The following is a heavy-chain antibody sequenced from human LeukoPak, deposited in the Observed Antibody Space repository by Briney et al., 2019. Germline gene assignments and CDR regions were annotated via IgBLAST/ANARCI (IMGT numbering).Heavy chain of an antibody. Sequence: PGGSLRLSCAASGFTFSSYAMHWVRQAPGKGLEGVAVISYDGSNKYYADSVKGRFTISRDNSKNTLYLQMNSLRAEDTAVYYCASSGYSYGLQTLNWGQGTLVTVSS. CDR1: GFTFSSYA. D-gene: IGHD5-18*01. CDR3: ASSGYSYGLQTLN. V-gene: IGHV3-30-3*01. CDR2: ISYDGSNK. J-gene: IGHJ4*02.